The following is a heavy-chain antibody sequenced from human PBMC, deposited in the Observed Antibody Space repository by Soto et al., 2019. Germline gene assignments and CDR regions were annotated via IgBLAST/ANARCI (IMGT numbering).Heavy chain of an antibody. CDR3: ARQGLRAAGDMDV. D-gene: IGHD2-21*02. J-gene: IGHJ6*02. V-gene: IGHV3-30-3*01. CDR2: ISYDGSNK. Sequence: QVQLVESGGGVVQPGRSLRLSCAASGFTFSSYAMHWVRQAPGKGLEWVAVISYDGSNKYYADSVKGRFTISRDNSKNTPYRQMGSLRGEDAAVYHWARQGLRAAGDMDVWGQGTTVTVSS. CDR1: GFTFSSYA.